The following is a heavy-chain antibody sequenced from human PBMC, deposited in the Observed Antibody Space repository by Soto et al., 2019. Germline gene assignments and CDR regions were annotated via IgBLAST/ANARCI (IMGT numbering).Heavy chain of an antibody. J-gene: IGHJ3*02. CDR2: ISGSGGST. V-gene: IGHV3-23*01. Sequence: PGGSLRLSCAASGFTFSSYAMSWVRRAPGKGLEWVSAISGSGGSTYYADSVKGRFTISRDNSKNTLYLQMNSLRAEDTAVYYCAKDRGSSSWYSEDAFDIWGQGTMVTVSS. D-gene: IGHD6-13*01. CDR3: AKDRGSSSWYSEDAFDI. CDR1: GFTFSSYA.